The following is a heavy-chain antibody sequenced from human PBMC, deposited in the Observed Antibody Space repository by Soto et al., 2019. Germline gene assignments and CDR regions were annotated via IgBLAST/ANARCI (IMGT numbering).Heavy chain of an antibody. CDR2: IYYSGST. CDR3: ARAGGSGSYYISY. J-gene: IGHJ4*02. D-gene: IGHD3-10*01. V-gene: IGHV4-59*01. Sequence: SETLSLTCTVSGGSISSYYWSWIRQPPGKGLEWIGYIYYSGSTNYNPSLKSRVTISVDTSKNQFSLKLSSVTAADTAVYYCARAGGSGSYYISYWGQGTLVTVSS. CDR1: GGSISSYY.